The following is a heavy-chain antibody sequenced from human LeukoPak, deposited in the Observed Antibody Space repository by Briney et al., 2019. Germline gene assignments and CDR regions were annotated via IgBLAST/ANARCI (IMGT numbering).Heavy chain of an antibody. J-gene: IGHJ5*02. CDR1: GFTFSSYA. Sequence: PGGSLRLSCAASGFTFSSYAMHWVRQAPGKGLEYVSAISSNGGSTYYANSVKGRFTISRDNSKNTLYLQMGSLRAEDMAVYYCARGPTQDDYGDFWFDPWGQGTLVTVSS. CDR3: ARGPTQDDYGDFWFDP. D-gene: IGHD4-17*01. CDR2: ISSNGGST. V-gene: IGHV3-64*01.